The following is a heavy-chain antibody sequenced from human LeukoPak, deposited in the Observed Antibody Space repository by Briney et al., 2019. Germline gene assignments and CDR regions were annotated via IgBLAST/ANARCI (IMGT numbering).Heavy chain of an antibody. CDR2: IRSKAYGRTA. Sequence: PGGSLRLSCTISGFTVGDYAITWVRQAPGKGLEWIGLIRSKAYGRTAEYAASVKGRFTISRDDSNSIAYLQMSGLKTEDTAVYYCSRADTVPGAKYYSVHWGQGTLVSVSS. V-gene: IGHV3-49*04. D-gene: IGHD2-2*01. CDR3: SRADTVPGAKYYSVH. J-gene: IGHJ4*02. CDR1: GFTVGDYA.